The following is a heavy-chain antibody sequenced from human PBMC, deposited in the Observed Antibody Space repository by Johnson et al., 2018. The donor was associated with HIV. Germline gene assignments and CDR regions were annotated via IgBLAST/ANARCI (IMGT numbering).Heavy chain of an antibody. CDR2: IKSQADGGTV. V-gene: IGHV3-15*01. Sequence: VQLVESGGGLVKPGGSLRLSCAASGFTFSNAWMSWVRQAPGKGLEWVGRIKSQADGGTVYYAASVEGRFTISRDDSKNTVFLQMDNLKTEDTAVYFCHDYWKGQGFDIWGQGKMVTVSS. D-gene: IGHD4/OR15-4a*01. J-gene: IGHJ3*02. CDR1: GFTFSNAW. CDR3: HDYWKGQGFDI.